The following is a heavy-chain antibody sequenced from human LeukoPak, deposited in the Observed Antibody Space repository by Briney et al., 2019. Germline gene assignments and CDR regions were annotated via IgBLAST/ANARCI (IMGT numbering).Heavy chain of an antibody. CDR2: ISFDGSKK. V-gene: IGHV3-30*04. Sequence: GRSLRLSCAASGFIFSSYAMHWVRQAPGKGLEWVAVISFDGSKKDYADSVKGRFTISRDNSKNTLYLQMNSLRAEDTAVYYCARAAGRRYYYYYMDVWGKGTTVTISS. CDR3: ARAAGRRYYYYYMDV. J-gene: IGHJ6*03. CDR1: GFIFSSYA.